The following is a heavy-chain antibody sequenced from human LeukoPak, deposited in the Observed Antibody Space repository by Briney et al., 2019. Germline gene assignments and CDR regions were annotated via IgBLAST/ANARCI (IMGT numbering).Heavy chain of an antibody. CDR1: GFNFNNYA. CDR3: AREYCGGVCYSGFDF. CDR2: LSNAGTYT. V-gene: IGHV3-30*04. Sequence: GRSLTLSCSASGFNFNNYAMHWVRQAPGKGLEWVALLSNAGTYTSYADPVKGRFTISRDNSRNTLYLQMNGLRTEDTAVYFCAREYCGGVCYSGFDFWGQGALVTVSS. J-gene: IGHJ4*02. D-gene: IGHD2-21*02.